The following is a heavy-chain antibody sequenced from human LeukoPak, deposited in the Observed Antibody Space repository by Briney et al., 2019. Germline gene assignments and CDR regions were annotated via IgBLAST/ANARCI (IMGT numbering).Heavy chain of an antibody. CDR2: ISSSGSTI. Sequence: GGSLRLSCAASGFTFSDYYMSWIRQAPGKGLEWVSYISSSGSTINYADSVKGRFTISRDNAKNSLYLQMNSLRAEDTAVYYCARAAAGSQATWGFVDVWGQGTTVTVSS. V-gene: IGHV3-11*01. J-gene: IGHJ6*02. CDR3: ARAAAGSQATWGFVDV. CDR1: GFTFSDYY. D-gene: IGHD6-13*01.